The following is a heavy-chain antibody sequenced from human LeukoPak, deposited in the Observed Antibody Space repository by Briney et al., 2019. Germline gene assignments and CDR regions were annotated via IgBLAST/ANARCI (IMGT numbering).Heavy chain of an antibody. D-gene: IGHD6-19*01. CDR2: IYSSGSA. Sequence: SSETLSLTCTVSRGSISNYYWSWIRQPPEKGLEWIGSIYSSGSANYDPSLKSRVTISVDTSKNQFSLKLSSVTAADTAVYFCARQLRGEAVAGHLQPFDYWGQGTLVTVSS. CDR3: ARQLRGEAVAGHLQPFDY. J-gene: IGHJ4*02. V-gene: IGHV4-59*08. CDR1: RGSISNYY.